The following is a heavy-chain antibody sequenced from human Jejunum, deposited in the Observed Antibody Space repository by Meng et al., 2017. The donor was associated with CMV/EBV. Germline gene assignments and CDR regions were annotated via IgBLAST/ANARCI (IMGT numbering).Heavy chain of an antibody. CDR1: GGSNISRDRY. CDR3: VLMIPADTNYFDP. Sequence: TVSGGSNISRDRYWTWIRQSPGKGLEWIGNVYYSGTTSYNRSLKSRVTISVDTSKNQFSLKLASVIAADTAVYYCVLMIPADTNYFDPWGQGTLVTVSS. CDR2: VYYSGTT. V-gene: IGHV4-30-4*01. J-gene: IGHJ5*02. D-gene: IGHD6-25*01.